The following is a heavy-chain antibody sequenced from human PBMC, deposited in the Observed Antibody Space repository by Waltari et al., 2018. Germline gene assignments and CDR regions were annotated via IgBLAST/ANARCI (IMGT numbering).Heavy chain of an antibody. V-gene: IGHV3-7*03. CDR3: GRDRGYGQSDS. CDR2: IKQDGSEK. Sequence: EVQLVESGGGLVQPGGSLRLSCAASGFTFRHYWMRWVRQAPGKGLEWVANIKQDGSEKDYVDSVKGRFTISRDNAKNSLYLQMNSLRAEDTAVYYCGRDRGYGQSDSWGQGTLVTVSS. J-gene: IGHJ4*02. D-gene: IGHD5-18*01. CDR1: GFTFRHYW.